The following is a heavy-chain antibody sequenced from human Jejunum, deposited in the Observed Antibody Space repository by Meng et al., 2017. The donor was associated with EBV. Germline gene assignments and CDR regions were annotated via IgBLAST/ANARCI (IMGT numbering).Heavy chain of an antibody. CDR3: TRGSTGAVNA. J-gene: IGHJ5*02. Sequence: QLRLQESGPGLVKPWDTLSLTCTVTGDSVRSYYWSWIRQSPEKGLEWIGYTHYSETSIYSPSLMSRATISVDTSNSQFSLKLNSVTAADTAIYYCTRGSTGAVNAWGQGILGTVSS. CDR2: THYSETS. CDR1: GDSVRSYY. V-gene: IGHV4-59*02. D-gene: IGHD1-26*01.